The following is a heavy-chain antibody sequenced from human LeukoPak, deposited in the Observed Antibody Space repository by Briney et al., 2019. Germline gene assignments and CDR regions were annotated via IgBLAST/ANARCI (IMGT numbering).Heavy chain of an antibody. CDR1: GYTFTTCA. V-gene: IGHV7-4-1*02. CDR3: ARAERWLQSDY. CDR2: INTDTGNP. J-gene: IGHJ4*02. D-gene: IGHD5-24*01. Sequence: ASVKVSCKASGYTFTTCAMNWVRQAPGQGLEWMGWINTDTGNPTYAQGFTGRFVFSLDTSVSTAYLQISSLKAEDTAVYYCARAERWLQSDYWGQGTLVTVSS.